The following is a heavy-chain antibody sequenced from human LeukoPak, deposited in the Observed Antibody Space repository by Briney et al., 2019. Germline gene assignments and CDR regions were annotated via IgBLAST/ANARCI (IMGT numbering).Heavy chain of an antibody. CDR1: GGSINNYY. CDR3: GRAGSDSYFYYLDV. Sequence: SETLSLTCAVSGGSINNYYWSWVRQPAGKGLEWIGRIHARGGTNYNPSLKSRVTMSLDTSKNQFSLKLNSVTAADTAVYFCGRAGSDSYFYYLDVWGKGTTVAVSS. CDR2: IHARGGT. J-gene: IGHJ6*03. V-gene: IGHV4-4*07.